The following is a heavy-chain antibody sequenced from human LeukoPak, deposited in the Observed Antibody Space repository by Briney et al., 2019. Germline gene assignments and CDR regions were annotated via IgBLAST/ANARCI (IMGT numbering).Heavy chain of an antibody. CDR3: ARDGRDYDFWSGYYPLYYFDY. J-gene: IGHJ4*02. CDR1: GGTFSSYA. CDR2: IIPIFGTA. D-gene: IGHD3-3*01. Sequence: ASVKVSCKASGGTFSSYAISWVRQAPGQGLEWMGGIIPIFGTANYAQKFQGRVTITADESTSTAYMELSSLRSEDTAVYYCARDGRDYDFWSGYYPLYYFDYWGQGTLVTVSS. V-gene: IGHV1-69*13.